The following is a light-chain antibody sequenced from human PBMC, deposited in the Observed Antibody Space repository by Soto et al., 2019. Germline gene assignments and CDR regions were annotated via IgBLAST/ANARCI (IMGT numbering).Light chain of an antibody. J-gene: IGLJ2*01. CDR3: QTWGAGIQV. Sequence: QSVPTQSPSASASLGASVKLTCALDSGHSTYAIAWHQQQPEKGPRYLMKLNSDGSHSKGDGIPDRFSGSSSGAERYLIISSLQSEDEADYYCQTWGAGIQVFGGGTKLTVL. CDR1: SGHSTYA. V-gene: IGLV4-69*02. CDR2: LNSDGSH.